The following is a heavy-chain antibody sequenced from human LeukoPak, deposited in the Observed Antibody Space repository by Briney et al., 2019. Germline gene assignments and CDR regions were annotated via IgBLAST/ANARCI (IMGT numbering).Heavy chain of an antibody. CDR1: GGSFSGYY. CDR3: ARGAAWFDP. D-gene: IGHD2-15*01. CDR2: INHSGST. Sequence: SETLSLTCAVYGGSFSGYYWSWIRQPPGKGLEWIGEINHSGSTNYNPSLKSRVTISVDTSKNQFSLKLSSVTAADTAVYYCARGAAWFDPWGQGTLVTVSS. V-gene: IGHV4-34*01. J-gene: IGHJ5*02.